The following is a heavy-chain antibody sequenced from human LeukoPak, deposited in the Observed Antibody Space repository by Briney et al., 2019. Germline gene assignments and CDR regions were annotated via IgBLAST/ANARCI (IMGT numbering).Heavy chain of an antibody. CDR1: GYTFTGYY. J-gene: IGHJ4*02. CDR2: INPNSGGT. Sequence: GASVKVSCKASGYTFTGYYMHWVRQAPGQGLEWMGWINPNSGGTNYAQKFQGRVTMTRDTSISTAYMELSRLRSDDTAVYYCAKVPRYYYDSSGYSYFDYWGQGTLVTVSS. CDR3: AKVPRYYYDSSGYSYFDY. V-gene: IGHV1-2*02. D-gene: IGHD3-22*01.